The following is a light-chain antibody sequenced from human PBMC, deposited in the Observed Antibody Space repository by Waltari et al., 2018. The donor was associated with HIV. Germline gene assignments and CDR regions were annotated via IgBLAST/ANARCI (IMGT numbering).Light chain of an antibody. CDR1: QTVTRNY. Sequence: DIELTQSPATLSLSPGVRATLSCGATQTVTRNYLDWYQQKRGLAPRLLIYDASIRSTGIPGRSSGCGAGTYCTLTITRLEPEDSAVYYGQQYATSPTFGQGTKVEIK. CDR3: QQYATSPT. J-gene: IGKJ1*01. CDR2: DAS. V-gene: IGKV3D-20*01.